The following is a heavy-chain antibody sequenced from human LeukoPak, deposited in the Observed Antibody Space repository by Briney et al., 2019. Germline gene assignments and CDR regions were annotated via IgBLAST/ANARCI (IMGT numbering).Heavy chain of an antibody. CDR1: GGTFSSYA. V-gene: IGHV1-69*05. D-gene: IGHD6-19*01. J-gene: IGHJ5*02. Sequence: GASVKVSCKASGGTFSSYAISWVRQAPGQGLEWMGGIIPIFGTANYAQKFQGRVTMTRDMSTSTVYMELSSLRSEDTAVYYCARDGFFSSGRYWFDPWGQGTLVTVSS. CDR2: IIPIFGTA. CDR3: ARDGFFSSGRYWFDP.